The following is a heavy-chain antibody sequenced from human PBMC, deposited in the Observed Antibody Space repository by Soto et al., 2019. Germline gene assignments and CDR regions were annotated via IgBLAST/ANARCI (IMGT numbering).Heavy chain of an antibody. Sequence: SETLSLTCTVSGGSISSYYWSWIRQPPGKGLEWIGYIYYSGSTNYNPSLKSRLTISVDTSKNQFSLKLSSVTAADTAVYYCARGGYGYFDYWGQGTLVTVSS. CDR1: GGSISSYY. CDR3: ARGGYGYFDY. J-gene: IGHJ4*02. CDR2: IYYSGST. V-gene: IGHV4-59*01. D-gene: IGHD5-18*01.